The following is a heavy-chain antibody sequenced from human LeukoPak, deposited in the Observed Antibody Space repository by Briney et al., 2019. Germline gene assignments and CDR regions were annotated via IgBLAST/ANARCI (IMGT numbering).Heavy chain of an antibody. D-gene: IGHD3-10*01. CDR2: IYPGDSDT. CDR3: ARHSDGSGSDNGHDY. CDR1: GYSFTSYW. Sequence: AGESLKISCKGSGYSFTSYWIGWVRQMPGKGLEWMGIIYPGDSDTRYSPSFQGQGTISADKSISTAYLQWSSLKASDTAMYYCARHSDGSGSDNGHDYWGQGTLVTVSS. J-gene: IGHJ4*02. V-gene: IGHV5-51*01.